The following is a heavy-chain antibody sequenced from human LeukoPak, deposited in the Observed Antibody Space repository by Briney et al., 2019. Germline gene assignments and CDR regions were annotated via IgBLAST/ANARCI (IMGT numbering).Heavy chain of an antibody. CDR3: ARGRREYSSSWLDY. CDR2: INPNSGGT. D-gene: IGHD6-13*01. Sequence: ASVKVSCKASGYTFTGYYMHWVRQAPRQGLEWMGWINPNSGGTNYAQKFQGWVTMTRDTSISTAYMELSRLRSDDTAVYYWARGRREYSSSWLDYWGQGTLVTVSS. J-gene: IGHJ4*02. V-gene: IGHV1-2*04. CDR1: GYTFTGYY.